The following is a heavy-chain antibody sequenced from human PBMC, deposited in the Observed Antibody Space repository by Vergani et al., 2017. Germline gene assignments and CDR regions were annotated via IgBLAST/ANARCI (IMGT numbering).Heavy chain of an antibody. D-gene: IGHD3-10*01. V-gene: IGHV3-48*03. CDR1: GFTFSSYA. CDR2: ISSSGSTI. Sequence: EVQLLESGGGLVQPGGSLRLSCAASGFTFSSYAMSWVRQAPGKGLEWVSYISSSGSTIYYADSVKGRFTISRDNAKNSLYLQMNSLRAEDTAVYYCARTAGMVRGGDGMDVWGQGTTVTVSS. J-gene: IGHJ6*02. CDR3: ARTAGMVRGGDGMDV.